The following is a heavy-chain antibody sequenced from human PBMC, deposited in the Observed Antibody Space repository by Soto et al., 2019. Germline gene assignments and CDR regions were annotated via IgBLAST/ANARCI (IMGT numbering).Heavy chain of an antibody. CDR2: ISGRGTTT. Sequence: GGSLRLSCEASGFSFGSYSMNWVRQAPGKGLEWVSFISGRGTTTYYADSVRGRFTVSRDNAKNSLSLEVNSLRDEDTAVYYCARLGYCSSATCKYYFYYYGMDVWGQGTTVTVSS. CDR3: ARLGYCSSATCKYYFYYYGMDV. J-gene: IGHJ6*02. D-gene: IGHD2-2*01. V-gene: IGHV3-48*02. CDR1: GFSFGSYS.